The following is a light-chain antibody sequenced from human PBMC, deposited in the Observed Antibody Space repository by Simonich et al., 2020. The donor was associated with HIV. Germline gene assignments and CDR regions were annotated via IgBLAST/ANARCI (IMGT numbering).Light chain of an antibody. CDR1: ESISSW. V-gene: IGKV1-5*03. Sequence: DIQMTQSPSTLSASVGDRVTITCQASESISSWLAWYQQKSGKAPKLLIYKASSLKSGVPSRFRGSGSGTECTLTISSLQPDDFATYFCQQYNSYTWTFGQGTKVEIK. CDR2: KAS. CDR3: QQYNSYTWT. J-gene: IGKJ1*01.